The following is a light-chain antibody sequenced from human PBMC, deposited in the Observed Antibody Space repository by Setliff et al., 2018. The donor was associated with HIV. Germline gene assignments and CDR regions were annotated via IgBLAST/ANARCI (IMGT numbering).Light chain of an antibody. CDR3: SSYTSSSTYV. CDR2: EVI. V-gene: IGLV2-18*02. J-gene: IGLJ1*01. CDR1: SSDIDTYNR. Sequence: QSALTQPPSVSGSPGQSVTVSCTGTSSDIDTYNRVSWYQQPPGTAPKRLIYEVINRPSGVPDRFSGSKSGNTASLTISGLQAEDEADYYCSSYTSSSTYVFGTGTKVTVL.